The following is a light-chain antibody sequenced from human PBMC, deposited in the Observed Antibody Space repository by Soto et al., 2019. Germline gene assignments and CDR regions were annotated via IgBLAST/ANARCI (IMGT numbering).Light chain of an antibody. V-gene: IGLV2-14*01. Sequence: QSALTQPASVSGSPGQSITISCTGTSSDVGGYNYVSWYQQHPGKAPKLMIYAVSNRPSGVSDRFSGSKSGNTASLTISGLQVEDAAYYYCSSYTSSSTVVFGGGTKLTVL. CDR2: AVS. J-gene: IGLJ2*01. CDR1: SSDVGGYNY. CDR3: SSYTSSSTVV.